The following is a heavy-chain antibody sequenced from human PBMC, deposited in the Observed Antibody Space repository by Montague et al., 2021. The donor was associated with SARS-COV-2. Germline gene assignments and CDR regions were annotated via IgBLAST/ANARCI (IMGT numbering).Heavy chain of an antibody. V-gene: IGHV4-59*08. D-gene: IGHD3-10*01. CDR3: ARAGSGSYSFYYYFGMDV. CDR2: IYYSGST. J-gene: IGHJ6*02. Sequence: SETLSLTCTVSGGSISSYYWSWIRQPPGKGLEWIGYIYYSGSTNXNPSLKSRVTISVDTSKNQFSLKLGSVTAADTAVYYCARAGSGSYSFYYYFGMDVWGRGTTVTVSS. CDR1: GGSISSYY.